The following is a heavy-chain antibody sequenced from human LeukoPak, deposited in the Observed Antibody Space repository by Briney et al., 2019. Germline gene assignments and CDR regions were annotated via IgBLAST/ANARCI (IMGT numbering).Heavy chain of an antibody. CDR3: ATGYYFGSGSYGYLDY. D-gene: IGHD3-10*01. CDR2: IYSSGNT. CDR1: GFPLSSKY. Sequence: GGALRLSCSASGFPLSSKYMSWVRQTPGKGLQWVALIYSSGNTYTADSVKGRFTISRDNSENTLYLQMDSLRAEDTAVYYCATGYYFGSGSYGYLDYWGQGTLVTVSS. V-gene: IGHV3-53*01. J-gene: IGHJ4*02.